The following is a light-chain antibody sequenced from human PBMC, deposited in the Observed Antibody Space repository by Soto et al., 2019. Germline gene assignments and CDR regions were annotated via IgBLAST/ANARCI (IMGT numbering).Light chain of an antibody. CDR2: EVN. CDR1: SSDVGGYKF. J-gene: IGLJ2*01. V-gene: IGLV2-8*01. Sequence: QSALTQPASVSASPGQSITISCTGTSSDVGGYKFVSWYQHHPGKAPKLMIYEVNNRPSGVPDRFSGSKSGNTASLTVSGLQAEDEADYYCSSYAGGNNLVFGGGTKLTVL. CDR3: SSYAGGNNLV.